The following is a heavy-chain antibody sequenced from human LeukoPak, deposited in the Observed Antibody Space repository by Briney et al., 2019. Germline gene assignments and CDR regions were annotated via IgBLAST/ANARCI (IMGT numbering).Heavy chain of an antibody. Sequence: GGSLRLSCAASGFTFRSYSMNWVRQAPGKGLEWISHISSTGSTIYYADSVKGRFTISRDNAKNSLYLQMNSLRAEDTAVYYCARRQQSANYYYGLDVWGQGTTVTVSS. CDR3: ARRQQSANYYYGLDV. D-gene: IGHD6-13*01. CDR1: GFTFRSYS. V-gene: IGHV3-48*04. J-gene: IGHJ6*02. CDR2: ISSTGSTI.